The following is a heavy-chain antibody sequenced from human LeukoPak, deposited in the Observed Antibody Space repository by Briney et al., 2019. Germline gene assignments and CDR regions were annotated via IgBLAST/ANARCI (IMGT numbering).Heavy chain of an antibody. CDR1: GYTFTSYG. D-gene: IGHD2-15*01. CDR2: ISAYNGNT. V-gene: IGHV1-18*01. CDR3: ARVPPIGYCSGGSCKNFDY. Sequence: ASVKVSCKASGYTFTSYGISCVRQAPGQGLEWMGWISAYNGNTNYAQKLQGRVTMTTDTSTSTAYMELRSLRSDDTAVDYCARVPPIGYCSGGSCKNFDYWGQGTLVTVSS. J-gene: IGHJ4*02.